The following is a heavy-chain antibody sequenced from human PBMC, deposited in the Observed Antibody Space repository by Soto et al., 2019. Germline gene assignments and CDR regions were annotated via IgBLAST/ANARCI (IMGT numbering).Heavy chain of an antibody. CDR2: IGNKANSNTI. CDR3: TRGYSSVSIYAFDV. Sequence: EVPLVESGGGLVQPGGSLRLSCAASRFTFSDQYMDWVRQAPGKGLEWVGRIGNKANSNTIEYAASVKGRFTISRDDSKNSLYLQMNSLKTEDTALYYCTRGYSSVSIYAFDVWGQGTMVTVSS. CDR1: RFTFSDQY. D-gene: IGHD2-21*01. J-gene: IGHJ3*01. V-gene: IGHV3-72*01.